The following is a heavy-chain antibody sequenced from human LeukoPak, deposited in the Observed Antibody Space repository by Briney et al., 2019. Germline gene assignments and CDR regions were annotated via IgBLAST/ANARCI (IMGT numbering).Heavy chain of an antibody. Sequence: SETLSLTCTVSGGSISSYYWSWIRQPPGKGLEWIGYIHYSGSTNYNPSLKSRVTISVDTSKNQFSLKLSSVTAADTAVYYCARDRTIDYFDYWGQGTLVTVSS. CDR2: IHYSGST. J-gene: IGHJ4*02. CDR1: GGSISSYY. CDR3: ARDRTIDYFDY. D-gene: IGHD4/OR15-4a*01. V-gene: IGHV4-59*01.